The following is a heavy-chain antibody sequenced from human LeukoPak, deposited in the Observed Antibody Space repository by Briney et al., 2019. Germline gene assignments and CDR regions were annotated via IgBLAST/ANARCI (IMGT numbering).Heavy chain of an antibody. Sequence: KPGGSLRLSCAASGFTFSGYSTNWVRQGPGKGLEWVSSITSSSSSTYYADSVKGRFTISRDNAKNSLYLHMNSLRAEDTAVYYCAPAGGISTWYFDYWGQGTLVTVSS. D-gene: IGHD1-26*01. CDR1: GFTFSGYS. J-gene: IGHJ4*02. V-gene: IGHV3-21*01. CDR2: ITSSSSST. CDR3: APAGGISTWYFDY.